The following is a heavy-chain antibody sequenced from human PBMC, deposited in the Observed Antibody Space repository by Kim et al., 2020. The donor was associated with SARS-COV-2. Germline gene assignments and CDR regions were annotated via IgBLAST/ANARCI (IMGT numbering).Heavy chain of an antibody. Sequence: ASVKVSCKASGYTFTSYDINWVRQATGQGLEWMGWMNPNSGNTGYAQKFQGRVTMTRNTSISTAYMELSSLRSEDTAVYYCARKRSSSWYRNWFDPWGQGTLVTVSS. CDR1: GYTFTSYD. CDR3: ARKRSSSWYRNWFDP. CDR2: MNPNSGNT. J-gene: IGHJ5*02. V-gene: IGHV1-8*01. D-gene: IGHD6-13*01.